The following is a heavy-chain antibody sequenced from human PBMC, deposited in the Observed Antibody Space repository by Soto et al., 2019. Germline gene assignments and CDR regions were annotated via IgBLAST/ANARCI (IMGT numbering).Heavy chain of an antibody. V-gene: IGHV2-5*01. CDR2: IYWNEDK. J-gene: IGHJ4*02. Sequence: QSGPTLVNPTQTLTLTCTFSGFSLSTSGVGVGWIRQPPGKALEWLALIYWNEDKRYSPSLKSRLTITKDTSKNQVVLTMTNMDPVDTATYYCAHNNCGGDCYTLDYWGQGTLVTVSS. CDR1: GFSLSTSGVG. D-gene: IGHD2-21*02. CDR3: AHNNCGGDCYTLDY.